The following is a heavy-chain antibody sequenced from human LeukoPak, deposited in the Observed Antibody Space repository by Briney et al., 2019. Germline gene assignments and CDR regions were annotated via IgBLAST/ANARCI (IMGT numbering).Heavy chain of an antibody. J-gene: IGHJ4*02. D-gene: IGHD5-18*01. CDR2: ISSNGGST. CDR1: GFTFSSYA. CDR3: ARTLRGYSYGYEDY. V-gene: IGHV3-64*01. Sequence: GGSLRLSCAASGFTFSSYAMHWVRQAPGKGLEYVSAISSNGGSTYYANSVKGRFTISRDNSKNTLYLQMGSLRAEDMAVYYCARTLRGYSYGYEDYWGQGTLVTVPS.